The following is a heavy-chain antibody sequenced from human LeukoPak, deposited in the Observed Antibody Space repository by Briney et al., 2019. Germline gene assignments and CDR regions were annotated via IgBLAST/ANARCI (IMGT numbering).Heavy chain of an antibody. V-gene: IGHV4-4*02. D-gene: IGHD3-9*01. Sequence: SGTLSLTCVVSGGSISSSTWWTWVRLPPGKGLEWIGEVFHSGSTNLNPSLKSRLTMSVDESRHQFSLKLTSVTAADTAVYYCASGGLVSRYLDHWGQGTLVTVSS. CDR2: VFHSGST. CDR1: GGSISSSTW. CDR3: ASGGLVSRYLDH. J-gene: IGHJ4*02.